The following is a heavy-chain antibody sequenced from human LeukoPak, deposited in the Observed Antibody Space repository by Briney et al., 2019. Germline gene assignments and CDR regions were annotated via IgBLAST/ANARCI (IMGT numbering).Heavy chain of an antibody. CDR1: GGSISSYY. CDR3: ARDRNRPGYYFDY. Sequence: SETLSLTCTVPGGSISSYYWSWIRQPPGKGLEWIGYIYYSGSTNYNPSLKSRVTISVDTSKNQFSLKLSSVTAADTAVYYCARDRNRPGYYFDYWGQGTLVTVSS. D-gene: IGHD1-14*01. J-gene: IGHJ4*02. CDR2: IYYSGST. V-gene: IGHV4-59*01.